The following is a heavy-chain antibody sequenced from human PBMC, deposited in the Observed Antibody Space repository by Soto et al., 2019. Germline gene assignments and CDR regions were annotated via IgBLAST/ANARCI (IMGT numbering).Heavy chain of an antibody. Sequence: PGGSLRLSCAASGFTFDDYAMHWVRQAPGKGLEWVSRISWNSGSIGYADSVKGRFIISRDNAKNSLYLQMNSLRAEDTALYYCAKAVGSYGNFDYWGQGTLVTVPS. CDR1: GFTFDDYA. J-gene: IGHJ4*02. CDR3: AKAVGSYGNFDY. V-gene: IGHV3-9*01. D-gene: IGHD5-18*01. CDR2: ISWNSGSI.